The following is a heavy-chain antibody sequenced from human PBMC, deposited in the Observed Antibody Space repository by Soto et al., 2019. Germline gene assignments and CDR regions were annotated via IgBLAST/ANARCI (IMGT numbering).Heavy chain of an antibody. Sequence: GESLKISCKGSGYSFNSYWISWVRQMPGKGLEWMGRIDPSDSYTNYSPSFQGHVTISADKSISTAYLQWSSLKASDTAMYYCARHEKSSIAAGGSKYYGMDVWGQGTTVTVSS. CDR3: ARHEKSSIAAGGSKYYGMDV. CDR1: GYSFNSYW. D-gene: IGHD6-13*01. V-gene: IGHV5-10-1*01. J-gene: IGHJ6*02. CDR2: IDPSDSYT.